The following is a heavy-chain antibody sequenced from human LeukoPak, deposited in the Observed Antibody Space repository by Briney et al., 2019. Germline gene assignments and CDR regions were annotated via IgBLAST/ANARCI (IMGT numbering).Heavy chain of an antibody. Sequence: ASVKVSCKASGYTFTSYGISWGRQAPGKGLEGMGWISAYNGNTNYAQKLQGRVTMTTDTSTSTAYMELRSLRSDDTAVYYCARGSQYNWFDPWGQGTLVTVSS. V-gene: IGHV1-18*01. CDR1: GYTFTSYG. J-gene: IGHJ5*02. CDR3: ARGSQYNWFDP. CDR2: ISAYNGNT.